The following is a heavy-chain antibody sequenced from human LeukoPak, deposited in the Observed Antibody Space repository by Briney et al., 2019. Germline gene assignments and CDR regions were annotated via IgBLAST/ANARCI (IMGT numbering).Heavy chain of an antibody. J-gene: IGHJ3*02. CDR1: GYTFTGYY. CDR2: INPNSGGT. V-gene: IGHV1-2*02. Sequence: ASVKVSCKASGYTFTGYYMHWVRQAPGQGLEWMGWINPNSGGTNYAQKFQGRVTMTRDTSISTAYMELSRLRSDDTAVYYCARDLTGTTNGDALDIWGQGTRVTVSS. CDR3: ARDLTGTTNGDALDI. D-gene: IGHD1-14*01.